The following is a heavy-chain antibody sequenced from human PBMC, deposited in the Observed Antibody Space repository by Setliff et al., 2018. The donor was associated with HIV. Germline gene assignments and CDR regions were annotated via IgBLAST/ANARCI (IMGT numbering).Heavy chain of an antibody. CDR3: ARHNHYDNALDY. Sequence: SETLSLTCAVYGGSFSDYYWAWIRQPPGKGLEWIGSAFYTGGTFYNPSLKSRVSISVDTSTYHISLRLGSVTAADTAVYYCARHNHYDNALDYWGQGTLVTVSS. V-gene: IGHV4-34*12. J-gene: IGHJ4*02. D-gene: IGHD3-22*01. CDR1: GGSFSDYY. CDR2: AFYTGGT.